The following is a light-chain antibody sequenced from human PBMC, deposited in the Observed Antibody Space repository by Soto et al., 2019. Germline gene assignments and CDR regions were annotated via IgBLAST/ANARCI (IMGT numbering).Light chain of an antibody. Sequence: QSVLTQPPSASGSPGQTVTISCTGTSIDVGGHNYVSWYQQHPGKVPKLMIYEVNERPSGVPDRFSGSKSGNTAALTVSGLQAEDEADYYCSLFAGSNPVVFGGGTKLTVL. CDR3: SLFAGSNPVV. CDR1: SIDVGGHNY. CDR2: EVN. V-gene: IGLV2-8*01. J-gene: IGLJ2*01.